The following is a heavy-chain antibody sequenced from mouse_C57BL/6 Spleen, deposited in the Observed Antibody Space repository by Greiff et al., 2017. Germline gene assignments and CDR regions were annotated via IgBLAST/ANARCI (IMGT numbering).Heavy chain of an antibody. Sequence: QVQLKESGAELVKPGASVKISCKASGYAFSSYWMNWVKQRPGKGLEWIGQIYPGDGDTNYNGKFKGKATLTADKSSSTAYMQLSSLTSEDSAVYFWARSTTVVARAYSAMDYWGQGTSVTVSS. CDR2: IYPGDGDT. D-gene: IGHD1-1*01. CDR3: ARSTTVVARAYSAMDY. CDR1: GYAFSSYW. J-gene: IGHJ4*01. V-gene: IGHV1-80*01.